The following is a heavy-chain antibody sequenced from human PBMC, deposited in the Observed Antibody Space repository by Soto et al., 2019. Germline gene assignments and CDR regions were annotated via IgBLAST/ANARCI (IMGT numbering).Heavy chain of an antibody. CDR1: GFTFSSYG. CDR3: ARDDYGSGSFPYYHGMDV. J-gene: IGHJ6*02. CDR2: IWYDGSNK. Sequence: QVQLVESGGGVVQPGRSLRLSCAASGFTFSSYGMHWVRQTPGKGLEWVAVIWYDGSNKYYADSVKGRFTISRDNSKNTLYLQMNSLRAEDTAVYYCARDDYGSGSFPYYHGMDVWGQGTTVTVPS. D-gene: IGHD3-10*01. V-gene: IGHV3-33*01.